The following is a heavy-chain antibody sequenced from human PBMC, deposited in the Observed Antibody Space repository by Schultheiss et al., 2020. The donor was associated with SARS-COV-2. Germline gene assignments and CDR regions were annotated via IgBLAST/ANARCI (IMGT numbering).Heavy chain of an antibody. D-gene: IGHD6-19*01. CDR3: ARAPSGWFDNWFDP. CDR2: INAGNGNT. V-gene: IGHV1-3*01. CDR1: GYTFTSYA. J-gene: IGHJ5*02. Sequence: ASVKVSCKASGYTFTSYAMHWVRQAPGQRLEWMGWINAGNGNTKYSQKFQGRVTITRDTSASTAYMELSSLRSDDTAVYYCARAPSGWFDNWFDPWGQGTLVTVSS.